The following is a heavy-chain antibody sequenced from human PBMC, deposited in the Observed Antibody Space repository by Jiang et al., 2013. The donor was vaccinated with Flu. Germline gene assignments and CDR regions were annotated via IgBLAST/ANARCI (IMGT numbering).Heavy chain of an antibody. CDR1: GYTFTSYG. Sequence: GAEVKKPGASVKVSCKASGYTFTSYGLTWVRQAPGQGLEWMGWIGVYNGATNYAQKLQGRVTMTADIPTSTVYMELTSLKSDDTAVYYCARDRRGYSYRYGPDQWGQGTLVTVSS. CDR2: IGVYNGAT. V-gene: IGHV1-18*01. CDR3: ARDRRGYSYRYGPDQ. D-gene: IGHD5-18*01. J-gene: IGHJ4*02.